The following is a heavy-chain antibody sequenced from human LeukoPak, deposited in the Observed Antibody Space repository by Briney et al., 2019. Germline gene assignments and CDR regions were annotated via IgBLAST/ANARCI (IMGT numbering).Heavy chain of an antibody. CDR2: ISYDGSNK. CDR1: GFTFSSYA. J-gene: IGHJ4*02. V-gene: IGHV3-30*04. Sequence: GRSLRLSCAASGFTFSSYAMHWVRQAPGKGLEWVAVISYDGSNKYYADSVKGRFTISRDNSKNTLHLQINSLRAEDTAVYYCARGGGAYYDILTGSLFRWGQGTLVTVSS. CDR3: ARGGGAYYDILTGSLFR. D-gene: IGHD3-9*01.